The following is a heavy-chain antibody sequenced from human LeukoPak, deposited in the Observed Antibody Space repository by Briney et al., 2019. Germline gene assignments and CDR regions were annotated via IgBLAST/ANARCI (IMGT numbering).Heavy chain of an antibody. D-gene: IGHD6-6*01. Sequence: GRSLRLSCAASGFTFSSYATHWVRQAPGKGLEWVAVISYDGSNKYYADSVKGRFTISRDNSKNTLYLQMNSLRAEDTAVYYCARDYYSSSSHLDYWGQGTLVTVSS. CDR2: ISYDGSNK. V-gene: IGHV3-30-3*01. CDR3: ARDYYSSSSHLDY. J-gene: IGHJ4*02. CDR1: GFTFSSYA.